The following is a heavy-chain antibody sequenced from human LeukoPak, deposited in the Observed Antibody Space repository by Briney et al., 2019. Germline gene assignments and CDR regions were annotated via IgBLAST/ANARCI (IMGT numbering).Heavy chain of an antibody. CDR3: ARDYCSSTSCYDY. CDR2: ISGSGGYT. CDR1: GFTFSNYA. D-gene: IGHD2-2*01. V-gene: IGHV3-23*01. J-gene: IGHJ4*02. Sequence: GGSLRLSCAASGFTFSNYAMSWVRQAPGKGLEWVSAISGSGGYTYYADSVKGRFTISRDNSKNTLYLEMNSLRAEDTGVYYCARDYCSSTSCYDYWGQGTLVTVSS.